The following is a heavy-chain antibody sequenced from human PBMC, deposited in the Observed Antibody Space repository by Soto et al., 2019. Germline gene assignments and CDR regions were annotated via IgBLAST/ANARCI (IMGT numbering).Heavy chain of an antibody. J-gene: IGHJ6*02. D-gene: IGHD6-19*01. V-gene: IGHV3-21*01. Sequence: GGSLRLSCAASGFTFSSYSMNWVRQAPGKGLEWVSSISSSSSYIYYADSVKGRFTISRDNAKNSLYLQMNSLRAEDTAVYYRARDIAVAGNPLLWYYYGMDVWGQGTTVTVSS. CDR2: ISSSSSYI. CDR3: ARDIAVAGNPLLWYYYGMDV. CDR1: GFTFSSYS.